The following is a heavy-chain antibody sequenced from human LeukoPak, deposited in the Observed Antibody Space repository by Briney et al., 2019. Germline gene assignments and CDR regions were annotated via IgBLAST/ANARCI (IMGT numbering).Heavy chain of an antibody. CDR3: AREIATSGGNSRALDY. Sequence: PSETLSLTCTVSGVSLSNYYWSWIRQPAGQGLEWIGRINTSGSTNCNPSLKSRVTMSVDTSKNQFSLKLTSVTAADTAVYYCAREIATSGGNSRALDYWGQGTLVTVSS. V-gene: IGHV4-4*07. CDR2: INTSGST. D-gene: IGHD4-23*01. J-gene: IGHJ4*02. CDR1: GVSLSNYY.